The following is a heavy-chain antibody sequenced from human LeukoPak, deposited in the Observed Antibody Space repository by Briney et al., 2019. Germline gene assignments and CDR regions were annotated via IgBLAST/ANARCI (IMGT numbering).Heavy chain of an antibody. CDR3: ASRSGVGATDATAFDI. Sequence: SVKVSCKASGGTFSSYAISWVRQAPGQGLEWMGGIIPIFGTANYAQKFQGRVTITTDESTSTAYMELSSLRSEDTAVYYCASRSGVGATDATAFDIWGQGTMVTVSS. D-gene: IGHD1-26*01. V-gene: IGHV1-69*05. CDR2: IIPIFGTA. CDR1: GGTFSSYA. J-gene: IGHJ3*02.